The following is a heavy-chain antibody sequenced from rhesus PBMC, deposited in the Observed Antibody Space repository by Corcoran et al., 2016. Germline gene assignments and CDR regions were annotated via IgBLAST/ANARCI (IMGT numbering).Heavy chain of an antibody. CDR1: GGSISSRY. Sequence: QLQLQASGPGLVKPSETLSLTCAVSGGSISSRYWSWIRQAPGKGLEWIGYIGGSSGSTNYTPSLKSRVTLSVDTSKNQLSLKLSSVTAADTAVYYCARQRGYSSSYFDYWGQGVLVTVSS. CDR3: ARQRGYSSSYFDY. CDR2: IGGSSGST. V-gene: IGHV4-169*01. J-gene: IGHJ4*01. D-gene: IGHD6-19*01.